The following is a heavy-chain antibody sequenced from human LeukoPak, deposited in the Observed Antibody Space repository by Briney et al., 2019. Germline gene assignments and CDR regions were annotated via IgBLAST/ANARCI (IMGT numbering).Heavy chain of an antibody. CDR3: ARDRGLGYCSSTSCRGNYFDY. CDR2: INPSGGST. CDR1: GCTFTSYY. Sequence: ASVKVSCKASGCTFTSYYMHWVRQAPGQGLAWMGIINPSGGSTSYAQKFQGRVTMTRDTSTSTVYMELSSLRSEDTAVYYCARDRGLGYCSSTSCRGNYFDYWGQGTLVTVSS. J-gene: IGHJ4*02. D-gene: IGHD2-2*01. V-gene: IGHV1-46*01.